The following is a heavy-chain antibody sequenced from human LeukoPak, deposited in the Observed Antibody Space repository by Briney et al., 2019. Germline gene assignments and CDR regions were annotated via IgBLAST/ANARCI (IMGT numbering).Heavy chain of an antibody. CDR3: ARDRAWYYGSGVDY. CDR1: GYTFTSYG. CDR2: ISAYNGNT. J-gene: IGHJ4*02. V-gene: IGHV1-18*04. Sequence: ASVKVSCKASGYTFTSYGISWVRQAPGQGLDWMGWISAYNGNTNYAQKLQGRVTMTTDTSTSTAYMELRSLRSDDTAVYYCARDRAWYYGSGVDYWGQGTLVTVSS. D-gene: IGHD3-10*01.